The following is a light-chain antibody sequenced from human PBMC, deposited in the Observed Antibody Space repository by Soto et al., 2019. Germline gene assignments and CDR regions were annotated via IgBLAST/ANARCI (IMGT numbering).Light chain of an antibody. J-gene: IGKJ5*01. V-gene: IGKV3-11*01. CDR3: QQRKYWPIT. CDR1: HSVGIY. Sequence: VVLTHSPATLSFSPGEVATLSFRAIHSVGIYLAWYQQKLFQAPSLLIYDASKRAADIPARCSGSGSGTDFTLTINSLEPEDFADYYYQQRKYWPITFGQGTRLE. CDR2: DAS.